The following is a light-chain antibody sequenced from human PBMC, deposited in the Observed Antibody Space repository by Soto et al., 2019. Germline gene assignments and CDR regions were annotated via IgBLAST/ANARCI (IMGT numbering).Light chain of an antibody. Sequence: EIVLTQSPGTLSLSPGERATLSCRASQSVSSSYLAWYQQKPGQATRLLIYGASSRATGIPDRFSGSGSGTDFTLTISRLEHEYFAVYYCQQYGSPITFGQGTRLEIK. V-gene: IGKV3-20*01. CDR2: GAS. CDR1: QSVSSSY. J-gene: IGKJ5*01. CDR3: QQYGSPIT.